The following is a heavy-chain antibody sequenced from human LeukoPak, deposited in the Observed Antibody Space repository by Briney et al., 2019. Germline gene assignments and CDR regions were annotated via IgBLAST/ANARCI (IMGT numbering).Heavy chain of an antibody. CDR3: AKDSDSWYLNWFDP. Sequence: GGSLRLSCAASGFTFSSYAMSWVRQAPGKGLEWVSAISGSGGSTYYADSVKGRFTISRDNSKNTLYLQMNSLRAEDTAVYYRAKDSDSWYLNWFDPWGQGTLVTVSS. J-gene: IGHJ5*02. D-gene: IGHD6-13*01. CDR1: GFTFSSYA. V-gene: IGHV3-23*01. CDR2: ISGSGGST.